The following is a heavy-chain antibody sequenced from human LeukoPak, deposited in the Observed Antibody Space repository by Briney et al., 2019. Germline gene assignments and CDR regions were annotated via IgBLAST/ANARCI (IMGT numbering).Heavy chain of an antibody. J-gene: IGHJ4*02. CDR3: ATYVRGDFDY. D-gene: IGHD3-10*02. V-gene: IGHV3-23*01. CDR1: GFTFSSYA. Sequence: GGSLRLSCATSGFTFSSYAMSWVRQAPGKGLEWVSAISGGGGSTWYADSVKGRFTISRDNSKNTLYLPLSSLRADDTDVYYCATYVRGDFDYWGQGPLVTVSS. CDR2: ISGGGGST.